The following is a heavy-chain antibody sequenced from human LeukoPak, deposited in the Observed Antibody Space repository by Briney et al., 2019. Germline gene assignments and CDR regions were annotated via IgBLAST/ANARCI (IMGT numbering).Heavy chain of an antibody. J-gene: IGHJ4*02. CDR3: ASEALTEGYYFDY. Sequence: SETLSLTCAVSGGSISSGGYSWSWIRQPPGKGLEWIGYIYHSGSTYYNPSLKSRVTISVDRSKNQFSLKLSSVTAADTAVYYCASEALTEGYYFDYWGQGTLVTVSS. CDR2: IYHSGST. CDR1: GGSISSGGYS. D-gene: IGHD3-9*01. V-gene: IGHV4-30-2*01.